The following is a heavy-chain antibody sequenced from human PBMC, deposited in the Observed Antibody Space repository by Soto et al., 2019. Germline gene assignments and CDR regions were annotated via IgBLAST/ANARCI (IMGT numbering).Heavy chain of an antibody. V-gene: IGHV3-9*01. D-gene: IGHD6-13*01. CDR3: VKDESINWYSGHFRH. J-gene: IGHJ1*01. Sequence: PGGSLRLSCAASGFTFDDYAMHWVRQVPGKGLEWVSGINWNSGSIGYGDSVKGRFAISRDNAKISLHLQMNSLSAEDTAFYYCVKDESINWYSGHFRHWGQGTLVTVSS. CDR2: INWNSGSI. CDR1: GFTFDDYA.